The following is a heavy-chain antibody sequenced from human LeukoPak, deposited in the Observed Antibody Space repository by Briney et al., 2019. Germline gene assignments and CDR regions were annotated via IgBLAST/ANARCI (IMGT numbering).Heavy chain of an antibody. CDR2: IYYSGST. D-gene: IGHD5-18*01. CDR1: GGSISSYY. CDR3: ARLTTLKYSYGPGRYYYYTDV. V-gene: IGHV4-59*01. J-gene: IGHJ6*03. Sequence: SETLSLTCTVSGGSISSYYWSWIRQPPGKGLEWIGYIYYSGSTNYNPSLKSRVTISVDTSKNQFSLKLSFVTAADTAVYYCARLTTLKYSYGPGRYYYYTDVWGKGTTVTVSS.